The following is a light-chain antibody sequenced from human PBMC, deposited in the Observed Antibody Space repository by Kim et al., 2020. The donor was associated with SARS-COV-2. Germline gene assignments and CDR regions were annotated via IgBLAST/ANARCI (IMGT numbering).Light chain of an antibody. CDR2: GAS. Sequence: EFVLTRSPATLSLSPGERATLSCRASQSVRSSYLAWYQQKPGQAPRLLIYGASSRATGIPDRFSGSGSGTDFTLTISRLEPEDFAVYYCQQYGSSPTWTFGQGTKVDIK. CDR1: QSVRSSY. J-gene: IGKJ1*01. CDR3: QQYGSSPTWT. V-gene: IGKV3-20*01.